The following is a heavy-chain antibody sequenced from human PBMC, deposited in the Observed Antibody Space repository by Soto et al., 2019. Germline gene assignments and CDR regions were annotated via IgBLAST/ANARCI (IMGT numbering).Heavy chain of an antibody. Sequence: TGGSLRLSCAASGFTFSSYWMHWVRQAPGKGLVWVSRINSDGSSTSYADSVKGRFTISRDNAKNTLYLQMNSLRAEDTAVYYCARERAFWSGYYYYYYMDVWGKGTTVTVSS. V-gene: IGHV3-74*01. CDR1: GFTFSSYW. J-gene: IGHJ6*03. CDR3: ARERAFWSGYYYYYYMDV. D-gene: IGHD3-3*01. CDR2: INSDGSST.